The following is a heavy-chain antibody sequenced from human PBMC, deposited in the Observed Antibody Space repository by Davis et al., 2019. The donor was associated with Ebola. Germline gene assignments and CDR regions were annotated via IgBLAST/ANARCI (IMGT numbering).Heavy chain of an antibody. CDR2: IFPADSDT. CDR1: GYMFTNSW. J-gene: IGHJ2*01. V-gene: IGHV5-51*01. D-gene: IGHD1-26*01. CDR3: ARGRSPYWYFDL. Sequence: GESLKISCHASGYMFTNSWIGWVRQMPGKGLEWMGIIFPADSDTRYSPSFQGQVTVSADESISTAYLQWSSLEASDTAMYYCARGRSPYWYFDLWGRGTQVTVSS.